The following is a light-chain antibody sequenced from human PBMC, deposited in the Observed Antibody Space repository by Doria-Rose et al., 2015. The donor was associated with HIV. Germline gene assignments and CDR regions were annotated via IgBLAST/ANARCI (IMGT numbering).Light chain of an antibody. V-gene: IGKV1-5*03. CDR3: QHFDKYFSWT. CDR1: QSISNW. CDR2: KAS. J-gene: IGKJ1*01. Sequence: DIRVTQSPSTLSASVGDRVTITCRASQSISNWLAWYQQKPGQAPKLLIYKASTLQSEVPSRFRGSGSGTEFTLTINSLQPDDFATYYCQHFDKYFSWTFGHGTKVDIK.